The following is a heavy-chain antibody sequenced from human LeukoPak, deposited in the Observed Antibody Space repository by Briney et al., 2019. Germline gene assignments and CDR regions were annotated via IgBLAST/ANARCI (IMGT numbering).Heavy chain of an antibody. J-gene: IGHJ4*02. V-gene: IGHV3-66*01. D-gene: IGHD4-17*01. CDR2: IYSGGST. Sequence: GGSLRLSCAASGFTVSSNFMSWVRQAPGKGLEWVSVIYSGGSTYYADSVKGRFTISRDNSKNTLYLQMNSLRAEDTAVYYCARGDYGDSQVDYWGQGILVTVSS. CDR3: ARGDYGDSQVDY. CDR1: GFTVSSNF.